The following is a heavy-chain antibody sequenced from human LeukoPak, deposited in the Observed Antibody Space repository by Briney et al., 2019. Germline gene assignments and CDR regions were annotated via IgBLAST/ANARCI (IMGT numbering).Heavy chain of an antibody. CDR1: GDSISSGVYY. V-gene: IGHV4-61*08. J-gene: IGHJ5*02. D-gene: IGHD3-22*01. Sequence: SETLSLTCTVSGDSISSGVYYWNWIRQPPGRGLEWIGYTYSSGSTYYNPSLKSRVTISVDTSKNQFSLKLSSVTAADTAVYYCARDRDSSGYYNWFDPWGQGTLVTVSS. CDR3: ARDRDSSGYYNWFDP. CDR2: TYSSGST.